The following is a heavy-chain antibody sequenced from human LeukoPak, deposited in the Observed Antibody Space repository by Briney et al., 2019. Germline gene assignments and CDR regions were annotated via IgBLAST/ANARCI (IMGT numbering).Heavy chain of an antibody. J-gene: IGHJ4*02. CDR2: ISGSGGST. CDR1: GFTFSSYA. Sequence: PGGSLRLSCAASGFTFSSYAMSWVRQAPGKGLEWVSAISGSGGSTYYADSVKGRFTISRDNAKNSLNLQMNSLRDEDTAVYYCARDHNYGFDYWGQGTLVTVSS. D-gene: IGHD3-10*01. CDR3: ARDHNYGFDY. V-gene: IGHV3-23*01.